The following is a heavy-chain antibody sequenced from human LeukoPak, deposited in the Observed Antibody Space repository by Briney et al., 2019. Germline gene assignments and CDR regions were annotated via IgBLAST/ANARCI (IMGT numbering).Heavy chain of an antibody. J-gene: IGHJ4*02. D-gene: IGHD2-8*01. CDR3: ARDNDFDY. CDR2: FDPEDGET. CDR1: GYTLTEFS. Sequence: ASVKVSCKVSGYTLTEFSMHWVRQAPGKGLEWMGGFDPEDGETIYAQELQGRVTMTKDTSTDTAYMELSSLRSEDTAVYYCARDNDFDYWGQGTLVTVSS. V-gene: IGHV1-24*01.